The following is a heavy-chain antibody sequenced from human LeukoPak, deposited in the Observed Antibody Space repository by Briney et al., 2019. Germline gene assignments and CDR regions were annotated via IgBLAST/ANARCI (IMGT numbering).Heavy chain of an antibody. CDR1: GFIFSNYY. J-gene: IGHJ4*02. Sequence: GGSLRLSCAASGFIFSNYYMGWVRQAPGKGLEWVANIQEDGSATYYVDSVKGRFTISRDNAKNSLDLQMNSLRAEDTAVYFCARRKEVQTTFNCWGQGTLVTVSS. V-gene: IGHV3-7*01. D-gene: IGHD1-14*01. CDR2: IQEDGSAT. CDR3: ARRKEVQTTFNC.